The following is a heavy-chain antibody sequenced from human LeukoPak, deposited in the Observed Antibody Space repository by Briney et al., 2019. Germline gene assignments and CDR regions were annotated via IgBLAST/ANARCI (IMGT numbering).Heavy chain of an antibody. CDR2: VYYSGST. J-gene: IGHJ4*02. D-gene: IGHD6-19*01. CDR3: ARGGSSGWYGIDY. Sequence: PPETLSLTCTVSGGSISSHYWSRVRQPPGKGRECFGCVYYSGSTNYNPSLKSRVTISVDTSKNQFSLDLSSVTAADTAVYYCARGGSSGWYGIDYWGEGTLVTVSS. CDR1: GGSISSHY. V-gene: IGHV4-59*11.